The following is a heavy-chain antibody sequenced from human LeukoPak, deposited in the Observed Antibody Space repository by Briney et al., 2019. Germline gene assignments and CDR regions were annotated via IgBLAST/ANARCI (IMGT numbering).Heavy chain of an antibody. D-gene: IGHD2-21*01. CDR2: IYYSGST. CDR3: ARGDAYTFDY. CDR1: GGSFSGYY. V-gene: IGHV4-59*01. Sequence: PSETLSLTCAVYGGSFSGYYWSWIRQPPGKGLEWIGYIYYSGSTNYNPSLKSRVTISVDTSKNQFSLKLSSVTAADTAVYYCARGDAYTFDYWGQGTLVTVSS. J-gene: IGHJ4*02.